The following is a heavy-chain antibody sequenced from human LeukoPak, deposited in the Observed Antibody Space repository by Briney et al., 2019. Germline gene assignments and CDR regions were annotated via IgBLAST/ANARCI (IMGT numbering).Heavy chain of an antibody. J-gene: IGHJ4*02. CDR3: ARGETSSYDY. Sequence: GGSLSLSCAASGFTFSNYAMSWVRQAPGKGLEWVSAISGSGGSTFYTDSVKGRFTISRDNSKNMPYLQMNSLRGEDTAVYYCARGETSSYDYWGQGTLVTVSS. D-gene: IGHD2-2*01. CDR1: GFTFSNYA. V-gene: IGHV3-23*01. CDR2: ISGSGGST.